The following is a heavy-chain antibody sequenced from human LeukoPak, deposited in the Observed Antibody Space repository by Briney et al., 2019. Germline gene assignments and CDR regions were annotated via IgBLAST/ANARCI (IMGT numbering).Heavy chain of an antibody. V-gene: IGHV3-74*01. Sequence: GGSLRLSYAASGFTFSKYWMLWVRQAPGKGLESVSRINTDGTATTYADSVKGRFTVSRDNADNTMFLQMNSVRDEDTAVYYCATKQWLAPPPDSWGQGTPVTVSS. CDR1: GFTFSKYW. CDR3: ATKQWLAPPPDS. D-gene: IGHD6-19*01. CDR2: INTDGTAT. J-gene: IGHJ4*02.